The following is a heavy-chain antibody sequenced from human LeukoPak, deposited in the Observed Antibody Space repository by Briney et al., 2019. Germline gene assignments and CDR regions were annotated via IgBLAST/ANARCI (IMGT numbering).Heavy chain of an antibody. CDR2: MNPNSGNT. J-gene: IGHJ4*02. CDR3: ARGHYDYVWGSYRPVYFDY. Sequence: GASVKVSCKASGYTFTSYDINWVRQATGQGLEWMGWMNPNSGNTGYAQKFQGRVTMTRNTSISTAYMELSSLRSEDTAVYYCARGHYDYVWGSYRPVYFDYWGQGTLVTVCS. D-gene: IGHD3-16*02. CDR1: GYTFTSYD. V-gene: IGHV1-8*01.